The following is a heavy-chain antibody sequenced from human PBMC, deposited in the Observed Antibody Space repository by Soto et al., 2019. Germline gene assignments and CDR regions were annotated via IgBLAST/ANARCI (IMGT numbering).Heavy chain of an antibody. J-gene: IGHJ6*02. V-gene: IGHV4-34*01. D-gene: IGHD6-13*01. Sequence: PSETLSLTCAVYGGSFSGYYWSWIRQPPGKGLGWIGEINHSGSTNYNPSRKSRVTISVDTSKNQFSLKLSAVTAADTSVYYCARGRAAGRSSWYYYYYGMDVWGQGTTVPVSS. CDR3: ARGRAAGRSSWYYYYYGMDV. CDR1: GGSFSGYY. CDR2: INHSGST.